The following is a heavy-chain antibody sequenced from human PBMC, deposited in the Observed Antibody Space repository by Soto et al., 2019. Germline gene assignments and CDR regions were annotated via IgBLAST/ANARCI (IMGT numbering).Heavy chain of an antibody. D-gene: IGHD2-2*01. CDR1: GDSVSSNSAA. V-gene: IGHV6-1*01. Sequence: SQTLSLTCAISGDSVSSNSAAWNWIRQSPSRGLEWLGRTYYRSKWYNDYAVSVKSRITINPDTSKNQFSLQLNSVTPEDTAVYYCARGPVPASWLPYYYYGMDVWGQGTTVTVSS. CDR3: ARGPVPASWLPYYYYGMDV. J-gene: IGHJ6*02. CDR2: TYYRSKWYN.